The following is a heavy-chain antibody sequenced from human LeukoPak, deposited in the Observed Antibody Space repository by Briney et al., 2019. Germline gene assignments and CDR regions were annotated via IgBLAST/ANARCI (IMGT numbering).Heavy chain of an antibody. Sequence: PGGSLRLSCAASGFTFSSYTMSWVRQAPGKGLEWVSSISSSSSYIYYADSVKGRFTISRDNAKNSLYLQMDSLRAEDTAVYYCARSALTYYDFWSGYLGEYNWFDPWGQGTLVTVSS. J-gene: IGHJ5*02. D-gene: IGHD3-3*01. CDR1: GFTFSSYT. CDR3: ARSALTYYDFWSGYLGEYNWFDP. V-gene: IGHV3-21*01. CDR2: ISSSSSYI.